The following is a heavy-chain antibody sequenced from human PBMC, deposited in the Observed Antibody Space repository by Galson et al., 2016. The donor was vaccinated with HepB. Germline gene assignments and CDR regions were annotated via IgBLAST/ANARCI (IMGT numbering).Heavy chain of an antibody. Sequence: SLRLSCAASGFSFSTSGMSWVRQTPGRGLEWVSSISASSGFTYYVDSVRGRFTISRDNSRNTLYLQMNSLRAEDTAVYFCAKAPGTDYYYMDVWGKGTTVTVSS. CDR1: GFSFSTSG. J-gene: IGHJ6*03. V-gene: IGHV3-23*01. CDR2: ISASSGFT. CDR3: AKAPGTDYYYMDV.